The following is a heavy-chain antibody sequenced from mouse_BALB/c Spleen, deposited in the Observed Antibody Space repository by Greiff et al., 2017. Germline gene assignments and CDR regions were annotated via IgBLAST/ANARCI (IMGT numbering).Heavy chain of an antibody. CDR3: AGGRAWFAY. CDR1: GFNIKDTY. V-gene: IGHV14-3*02. J-gene: IGHJ3*01. Sequence: EVKLMESGAELVKPGASVKLSCTASGFNIKDTYMHWVKQRPEQGLEWIGRIDPANGNTKYDPKFQGKATITADTSSNTAYLQLSSLTSEDTAVYYCAGGRAWFAYWGQGTLVTVSA. CDR2: IDPANGNT.